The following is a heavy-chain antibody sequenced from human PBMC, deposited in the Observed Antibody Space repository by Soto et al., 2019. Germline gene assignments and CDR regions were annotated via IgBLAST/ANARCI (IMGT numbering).Heavy chain of an antibody. V-gene: IGHV1-8*01. CDR3: VLLGGLDH. CDR1: GYTFTSYN. J-gene: IGHJ4*02. D-gene: IGHD3-3*01. CDR2: SNSNSGNS. Sequence: ASVKVSCKASGYTFTSYNINWVRQAPGQGLEWVAGSNSNSGNSDHAQKFQGRLTVTRDTSISTAYMELSSLRSDDTAVYYCVLLGGLDHWGQGTLVTVSS.